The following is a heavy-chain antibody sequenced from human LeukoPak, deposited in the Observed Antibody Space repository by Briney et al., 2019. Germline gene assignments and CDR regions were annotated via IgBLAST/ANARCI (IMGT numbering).Heavy chain of an antibody. CDR3: AKGLERESRLDS. V-gene: IGHV3-30*18. J-gene: IGHJ4*02. D-gene: IGHD1-1*01. Sequence: PGRSLRLSCAASGFTFSSYGMHWVRQAPGKGLEWVAVISYDGNHKYYADSVKGRFTISRDNSKNTLYLQMNSLRAEDTALYYCAKGLERESRLDSWGQGTLVTVSS. CDR1: GFTFSSYG. CDR2: ISYDGNHK.